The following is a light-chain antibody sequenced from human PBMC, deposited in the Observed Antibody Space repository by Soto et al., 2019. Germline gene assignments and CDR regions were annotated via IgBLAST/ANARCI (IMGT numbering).Light chain of an antibody. CDR3: SSFAVTSYV. Sequence: QSALTQPPSASGSPGQSVTISCTGTSNDAGGYDYVSWYQQHPGKAPKLMIYEVSKRPSGVPDRFSGSKSGNTASLTVSGLQAEDEADYYCSSFAVTSYVFGTGTKVTVL. J-gene: IGLJ1*01. V-gene: IGLV2-8*01. CDR2: EVS. CDR1: SNDAGGYDY.